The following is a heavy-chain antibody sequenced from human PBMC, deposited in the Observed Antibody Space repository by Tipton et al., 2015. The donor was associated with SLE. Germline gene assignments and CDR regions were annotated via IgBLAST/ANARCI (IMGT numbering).Heavy chain of an antibody. CDR2: IKSKTDGGTT. J-gene: IGHJ4*02. CDR3: TTEFDYYGSGSYGETLDY. Sequence: SLRLSCAASGFTFSNAWMSWVRQAPGKGLEWVGRIKSKTDGGTTDYAAPVKGRFTISRDDSKNTLYLQMNSLKTEDTAVYHCTTEFDYYGSGSYGETLDYWGQGTLVTVSS. D-gene: IGHD3-10*01. V-gene: IGHV3-15*01. CDR1: GFTFSNAW.